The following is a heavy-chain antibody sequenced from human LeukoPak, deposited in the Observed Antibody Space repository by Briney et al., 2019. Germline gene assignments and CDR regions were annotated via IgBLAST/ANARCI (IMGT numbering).Heavy chain of an antibody. CDR3: ASDMATAPYFWYDP. D-gene: IGHD3-9*01. V-gene: IGHV4-61*02. CDR2: IHTSGSA. J-gene: IGHJ5*02. Sequence: SETLSLTCTVSGGSISTGDYYWSWIRQPAGKGLEWIGRIHTSGSAIYNPSLQTRVTVSIDMSRNQFSLILNSVTAADTAVYYWASDMATAPYFWYDPWAQGTLVTVSS. CDR1: GGSISTGDYY.